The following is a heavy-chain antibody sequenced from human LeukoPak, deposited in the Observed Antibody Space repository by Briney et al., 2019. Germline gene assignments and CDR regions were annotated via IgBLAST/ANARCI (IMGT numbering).Heavy chain of an antibody. J-gene: IGHJ2*01. Sequence: ASVKVSCRASGYTFTSYYMHWVRQAPGQGLEWMGIINPSGGSTSYAQKFQGRVTMTRDTSTSTVYMELSSLRSEDTAVYYCARASLAQPLFDLWGRGTLVTVSS. CDR3: ARASLAQPLFDL. V-gene: IGHV1-46*01. CDR1: GYTFTSYY. D-gene: IGHD2-2*01. CDR2: INPSGGST.